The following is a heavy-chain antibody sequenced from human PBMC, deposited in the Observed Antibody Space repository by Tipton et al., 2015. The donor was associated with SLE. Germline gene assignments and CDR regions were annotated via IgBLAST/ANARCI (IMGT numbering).Heavy chain of an antibody. Sequence: TLYLTCTVSGASISSHYWNWIRQTPGKGREWIGYIYYSRHTNYNPSLESRVTISVDTSKNQLSLKLTSVTAADTAVYYCARGSVVADDYWGQGTLVTVSS. CDR3: ARGSVVADDY. V-gene: IGHV4-59*11. CDR1: GASISSHY. J-gene: IGHJ4*02. D-gene: IGHD2-15*01. CDR2: IYYSRHT.